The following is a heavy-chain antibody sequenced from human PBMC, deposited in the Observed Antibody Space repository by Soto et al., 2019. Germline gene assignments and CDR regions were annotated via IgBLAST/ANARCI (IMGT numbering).Heavy chain of an antibody. CDR2: IHYSGNT. CDR1: GSSISSGDYY. CDR3: ARTPGGAPADYYFDY. Sequence: SETLSLTCTVSGSSISSGDYYWSWIRHHPGGGLEWIGYIHYSGNTYYDPSLKSRLTMSVDTSKNQFSLNLSSVTAADTAVYYCARTPGGAPADYYFDYWGLGTLVTVSS. J-gene: IGHJ4*02. D-gene: IGHD4-17*01. V-gene: IGHV4-31*03.